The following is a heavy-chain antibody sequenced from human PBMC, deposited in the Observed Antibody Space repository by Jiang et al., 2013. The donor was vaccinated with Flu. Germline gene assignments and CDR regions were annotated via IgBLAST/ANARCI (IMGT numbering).Heavy chain of an antibody. J-gene: IGHJ4*02. CDR2: IYHTGST. CDR1: GGSFSSGGYS. Sequence: GPGLVKPSQTLSLTCAVSGGSFSSGGYSWSWIRQPPGAGLEWIGYIYHTGSTYYSPSLKSRVTISMDRSGKQFSMKLSSVTAADTAVYYCARARSGDKEGRVSRGAYYFDYWGQGALVTVSS. V-gene: IGHV4-30-2*01. D-gene: IGHD2-2*01. CDR3: ARARSGDKEGRVSRGAYYFDY.